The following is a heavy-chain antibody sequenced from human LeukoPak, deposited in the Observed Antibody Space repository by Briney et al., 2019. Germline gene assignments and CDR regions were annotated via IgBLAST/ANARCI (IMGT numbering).Heavy chain of an antibody. CDR2: ISWNGGSI. J-gene: IGHJ4*02. V-gene: IGHV3-9*01. CDR1: GFTFDDYA. Sequence: GRSLRLSCAASGFTFDDYAMHWVRQPPGKGLEWVSGISWNGGSIGYADSVKGRITISRDNAKNSLYPQMNSLRAEDTALYYCAKSLSYFDWSPLNYWGQGTLVTVSS. CDR3: AKSLSYFDWSPLNY. D-gene: IGHD3-9*01.